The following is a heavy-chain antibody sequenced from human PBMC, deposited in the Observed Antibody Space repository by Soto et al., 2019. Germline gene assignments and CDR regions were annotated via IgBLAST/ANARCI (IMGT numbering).Heavy chain of an antibody. Sequence: GASVKVSCKVSGYTLTELSRHWVRQAPGKGLEWMGGFDPEDGETIYAQKFQGRVTMTEDTSTDTAYMELSSLRSEDTAVYYCATRSRYSSSWYLKTLHYYYYMDVWGKGTTVTVSS. CDR3: ATRSRYSSSWYLKTLHYYYYMDV. D-gene: IGHD6-13*01. V-gene: IGHV1-24*01. J-gene: IGHJ6*03. CDR2: FDPEDGET. CDR1: GYTLTELS.